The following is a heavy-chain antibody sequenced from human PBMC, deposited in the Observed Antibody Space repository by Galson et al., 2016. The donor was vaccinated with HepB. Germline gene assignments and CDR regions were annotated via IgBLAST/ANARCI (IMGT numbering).Heavy chain of an antibody. D-gene: IGHD1-7*01. CDR3: ARTQNWTYDP. J-gene: IGHJ5*02. CDR1: GYTFTGYY. CDR2: INPTSGGS. V-gene: IGHV1-2*06. Sequence: SVKVSCKASGYTFTGYYIHWVRQAPGQGLEWMGRINPTSGGSHYARRFQGRVAMTRDTSISTAYMELRRLRPDDTAVYYCARTQNWTYDPWGQGTLVTVSS.